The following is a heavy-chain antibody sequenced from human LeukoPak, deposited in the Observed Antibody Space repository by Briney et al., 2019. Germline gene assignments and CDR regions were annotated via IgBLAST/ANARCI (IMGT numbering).Heavy chain of an antibody. CDR2: ISSGGGGT. V-gene: IGHV3-23*01. Sequence: GGSLRLSCVASRFTFSSDAMIWVRQAPGKGLEWVSTISSGGGGTYYADSVKGRFTISRDNSKNTLYLQMTSLRAEDTAVYYCARSYLDYWGQGTLVTVSS. CDR1: RFTFSSDA. J-gene: IGHJ4*02. CDR3: ARSYLDY.